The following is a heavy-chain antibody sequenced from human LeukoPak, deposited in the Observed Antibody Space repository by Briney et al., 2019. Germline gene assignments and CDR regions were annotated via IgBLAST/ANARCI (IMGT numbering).Heavy chain of an antibody. Sequence: GGSLSLSCAASGFTFNNYGMHWVRQAPGKGLEWVASIRYDGANKYYADSVKGRFTISRDNSKSTLYLQMNSLSAEDTALFYCEKDWGMFTGYANSFDYWGQGTLVSVSS. J-gene: IGHJ4*02. CDR3: EKDWGMFTGYANSFDY. D-gene: IGHD3-16*01. CDR2: IRYDGANK. V-gene: IGHV3-30*02. CDR1: GFTFNNYG.